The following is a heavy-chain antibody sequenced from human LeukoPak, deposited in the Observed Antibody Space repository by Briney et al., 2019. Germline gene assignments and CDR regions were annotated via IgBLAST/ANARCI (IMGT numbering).Heavy chain of an antibody. J-gene: IGHJ6*02. CDR1: GFTFTSSA. V-gene: IGHV1-58*01. CDR2: IVVGSGNT. D-gene: IGHD4-11*01. Sequence: ASVKVSCKASGFTFTSSAVQWVRQARGQRLEWIGWIVVGSGNTNYAQKFQERVTITRDMSTSTAYMELSSLRSEDTAVYYCAADLAQFYYYYGMDVWGQGTTVTVS. CDR3: AADLAQFYYYYGMDV.